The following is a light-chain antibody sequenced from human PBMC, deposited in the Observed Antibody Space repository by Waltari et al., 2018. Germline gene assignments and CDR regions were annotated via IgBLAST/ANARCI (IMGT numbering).Light chain of an antibody. J-gene: IGLJ3*02. Sequence: QSVLTQPPSASGTPGQRVTISCSGSSSNIGSNPVNWYQQPPGTAPKLLIYSNNQRPSGVPDRFSGSKSGTSASLAISGLQSEDEADYYCAAWDDSLNAWVFGGGTKLTVL. CDR2: SNN. V-gene: IGLV1-44*01. CDR3: AAWDDSLNAWV. CDR1: SSNIGSNP.